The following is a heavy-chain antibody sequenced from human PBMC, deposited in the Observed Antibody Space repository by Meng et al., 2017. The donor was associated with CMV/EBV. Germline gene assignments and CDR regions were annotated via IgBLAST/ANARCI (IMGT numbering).Heavy chain of an antibody. CDR1: GFTFSSYW. D-gene: IGHD3-22*01. V-gene: IGHV3-7*01. Sequence: GESLKISCAASGFTFSSYWMSWVHQAPGKGLEWVANIKQDGSEKYYVDSVKGRFTISRDNAKNSLYLQMNSLRAEDTAVYYCASDQPSAYDSSGYYHYWGQGTLVTVSS. CDR2: IKQDGSEK. CDR3: ASDQPSAYDSSGYYHY. J-gene: IGHJ4*02.